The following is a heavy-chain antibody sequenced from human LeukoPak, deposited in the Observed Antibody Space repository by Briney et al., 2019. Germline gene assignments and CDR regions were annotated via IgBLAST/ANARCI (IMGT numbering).Heavy chain of an antibody. CDR2: IYHSGST. V-gene: IGHV4-4*02. Sequence: SETLSLTCAVSGGSISSSNWWSWVRQPPGKGLEWIGEIYHSGSTNYNPSLKSRVTISVDKSKNQFSLKLSSVTAADTAVYYCARGTWYSSSWYDWYFDLWGRGTLVTVSS. CDR3: ARGTWYSSSWYDWYFDL. D-gene: IGHD6-13*01. CDR1: GGSISSSNW. J-gene: IGHJ2*01.